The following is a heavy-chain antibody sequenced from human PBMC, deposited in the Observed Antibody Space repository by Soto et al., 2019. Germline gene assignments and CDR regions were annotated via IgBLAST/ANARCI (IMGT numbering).Heavy chain of an antibody. CDR2: IYYSGST. CDR1: GGSVSSGSYY. D-gene: IGHD1-26*01. Sequence: PSETLSLTCTVSGGSVSSGSYYWSWIRQPPGKGLEWIGYIYYSGSTNYNPSLKSRVTISVDTSKNQFSLKLSSVTAADTAVYYCARRIVGATTLNFWFDPWGQGTLVTVSS. CDR3: ARRIVGATTLNFWFDP. J-gene: IGHJ5*02. V-gene: IGHV4-61*01.